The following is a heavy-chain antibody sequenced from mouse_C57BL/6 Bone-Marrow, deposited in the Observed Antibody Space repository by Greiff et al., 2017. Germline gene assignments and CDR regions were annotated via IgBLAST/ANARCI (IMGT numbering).Heavy chain of an antibody. V-gene: IGHV1-74*01. Sequence: VQLQQPGAELVKPGASVKVSCKASGYTFTSYWMHWVKQRPGQGLEWIGRVHPSDSDTNYNQKFKGKATLTVDNSSSTAYLQLSSLTSVDSAVYYCAIGGYDYKAWFAYWGQGTLVTVSA. CDR2: VHPSDSDT. D-gene: IGHD2-4*01. J-gene: IGHJ3*01. CDR3: AIGGYDYKAWFAY. CDR1: GYTFTSYW.